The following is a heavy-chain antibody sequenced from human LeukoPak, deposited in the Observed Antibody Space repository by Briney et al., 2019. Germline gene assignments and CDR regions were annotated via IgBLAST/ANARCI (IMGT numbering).Heavy chain of an antibody. CDR3: ARVSRLWFGELFDYFDY. J-gene: IGHJ4*02. CDR2: IYYSGST. CDR1: GGSISSSTYY. Sequence: SETLSLTCTVSGGSISSSTYYWGWIRQPPGKGLEWIGSIYYSGSTYYNPSLKSRVTISVDTSKNQFSLKLSSVTAADTAVYYCARVSRLWFGELFDYFDYWGQGTLVTVSS. V-gene: IGHV4-39*07. D-gene: IGHD3-10*01.